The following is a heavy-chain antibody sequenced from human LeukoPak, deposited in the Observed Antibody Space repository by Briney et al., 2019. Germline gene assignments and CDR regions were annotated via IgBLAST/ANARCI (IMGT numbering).Heavy chain of an antibody. J-gene: IGHJ4*02. CDR3: AREGNDYYYDQ. D-gene: IGHD3-16*01. CDR1: GFIFKTYT. Sequence: GGSLRLSCAASGFIFKTYTMTWVRQAPGKGLEWVSSITGDCKYITYADSVKGRFTISRDNAKNSLYLQVASPRGDDTATYYCAREGNDYYYDQWGLGTLVTVSP. V-gene: IGHV3-21*01. CDR2: ITGDCKYI.